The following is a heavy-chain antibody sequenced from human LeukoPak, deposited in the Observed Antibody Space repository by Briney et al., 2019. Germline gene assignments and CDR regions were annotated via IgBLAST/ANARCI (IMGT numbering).Heavy chain of an antibody. D-gene: IGHD3-10*01. Sequence: SETLSLTCTVSGGSISSSSYYWSWIRQPPGKGLEWIGEINHSGSTNYNPSLKSRVTISVDTSKNQFSLKLSSVTAADTAVYYCARGDGSETGVYYFDYWGQGTLVTVSS. CDR1: GGSISSSSYY. CDR3: ARGDGSETGVYYFDY. J-gene: IGHJ4*02. V-gene: IGHV4-39*07. CDR2: INHSGST.